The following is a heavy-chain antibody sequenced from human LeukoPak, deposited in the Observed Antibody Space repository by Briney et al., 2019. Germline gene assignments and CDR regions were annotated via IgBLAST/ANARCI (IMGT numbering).Heavy chain of an antibody. V-gene: IGHV4-59*01. D-gene: IGHD3-16*02. CDR1: GGSISSYY. CDR2: IYYSGST. CDR3: ARGRRRDDYVWGSYRTPYYFDY. J-gene: IGHJ4*02. Sequence: SETLSLTCTVSGGSISSYYWSWIRQPPGKGLEWIGYIYYSGSTNYNPSLKSRVTISVDTSKNQFSLKLSSVTAADTAVYYCARGRRRDDYVWGSYRTPYYFDYWGQGTLVTVSS.